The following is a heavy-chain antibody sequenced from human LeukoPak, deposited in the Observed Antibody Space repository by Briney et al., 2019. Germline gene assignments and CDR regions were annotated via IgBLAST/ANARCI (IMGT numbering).Heavy chain of an antibody. V-gene: IGHV1-18*01. CDR1: GYTFTSYG. Sequence: GASVKVSCKASGYTFTSYGISWVRQAPGQGLEWMGWISAYNGNTNYAQKLQGRVTMTTDTSTSTAYMELRSLRSDDTAVYYCARAVSDRSEIAAAGNDYWGQGTLVTVSS. D-gene: IGHD6-13*01. CDR3: ARAVSDRSEIAAAGNDY. CDR2: ISAYNGNT. J-gene: IGHJ4*02.